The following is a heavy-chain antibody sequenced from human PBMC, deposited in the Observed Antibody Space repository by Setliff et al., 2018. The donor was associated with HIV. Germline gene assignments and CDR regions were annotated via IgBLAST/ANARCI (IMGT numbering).Heavy chain of an antibody. CDR2: ISSSSSYI. J-gene: IGHJ4*02. CDR3: ARDLHTALDY. Sequence: LRLSCAASGFTFSSYSMNWVRQAPGKGLEWVSSISSSSSYIYYADSVKGRFTISRDNAKNSLYLQMNSLKAEDTAVYYCARDLHTALDYWGQGTLVTVSS. CDR1: GFTFSSYS. D-gene: IGHD2-2*02. V-gene: IGHV3-21*01.